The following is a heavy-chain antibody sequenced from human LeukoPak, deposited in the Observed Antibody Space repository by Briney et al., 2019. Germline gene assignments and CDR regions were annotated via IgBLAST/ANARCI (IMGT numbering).Heavy chain of an antibody. D-gene: IGHD3-22*01. CDR1: GYTFTSYG. CDR2: ISAYTGNT. Sequence: GASVKVPCKASGYTFTSYGINWVRQAPGQGLEWMGWISAYTGNTNYAQKLQGRVTMTTDTSTSSAYMELRSLRSDDTAVYYCAIGSSGISHAFDIWGQGTMVTVSS. CDR3: AIGSSGISHAFDI. V-gene: IGHV1-18*01. J-gene: IGHJ3*02.